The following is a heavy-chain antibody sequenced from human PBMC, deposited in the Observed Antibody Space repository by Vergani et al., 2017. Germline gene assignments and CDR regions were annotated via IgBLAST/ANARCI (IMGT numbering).Heavy chain of an antibody. Sequence: QVQLQQWGAGLVKPSETLSLTCAVEGGPFSGYLWSLIRQPPGKELEWIGEINHAGSANYNPSLKSRATISIDTSKNRFSLNVTSVTAADTAVYFCARVAYFGSGSYSLGIDHWGQGTLVTVSS. CDR3: ARVAYFGSGSYSLGIDH. J-gene: IGHJ4*02. CDR2: INHAGSA. CDR1: GGPFSGYL. V-gene: IGHV4-34*01. D-gene: IGHD3-10*01.